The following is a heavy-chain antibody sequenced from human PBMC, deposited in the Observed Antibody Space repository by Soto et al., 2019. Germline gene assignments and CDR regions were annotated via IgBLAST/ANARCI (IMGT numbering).Heavy chain of an antibody. J-gene: IGHJ4*02. CDR2: IYPDDSDI. CDR3: VRPDSTGYYEY. Sequence: GESLKISCKASGYSFTSYWIGWVRQMPGKGLEWMGIIYPDDSDIRYSPSFQGQVTISADKSISTAYLQWSSLKASDTAIYYCVRPDSTGYYEYWGQGTLVTVSS. D-gene: IGHD3-22*01. V-gene: IGHV5-51*01. CDR1: GYSFTSYW.